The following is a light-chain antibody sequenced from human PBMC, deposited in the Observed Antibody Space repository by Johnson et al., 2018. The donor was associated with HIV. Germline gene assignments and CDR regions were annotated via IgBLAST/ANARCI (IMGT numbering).Light chain of an antibody. J-gene: IGLJ1*01. CDR3: GTWDSSLSAGV. CDR1: SSNIGAGYD. V-gene: IGLV1-50*01. CDR2: GND. Sequence: QSVLTQPPSVSGAPGQRVTISCTGSSSNIGAGYDVHWYQQFPGTAPKLLIYGNDNRPSGIPDRFSASKSGTSATLGITGLQTGDEADYYCGTWDSSLSAGVFGTGTNVTGL.